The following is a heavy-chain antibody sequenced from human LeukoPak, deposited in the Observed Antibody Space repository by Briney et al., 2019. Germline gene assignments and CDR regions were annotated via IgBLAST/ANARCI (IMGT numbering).Heavy chain of an antibody. Sequence: PGGSLRLSCTASGFTFSSYWMNWVRQAPGKGLEWVAVIWYDGSNKYYADSVKGRFTISRDNSKNTLYLQMNSLRAEDTAVYYCARDEYDYYYYYGMDVWGQGTTVTVSS. CDR3: ARDEYDYYYYYGMDV. CDR1: GFTFSSYW. J-gene: IGHJ6*02. D-gene: IGHD2/OR15-2a*01. V-gene: IGHV3-33*08. CDR2: IWYDGSNK.